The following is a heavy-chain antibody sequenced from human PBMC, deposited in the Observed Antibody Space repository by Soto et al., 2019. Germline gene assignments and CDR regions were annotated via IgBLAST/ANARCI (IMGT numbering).Heavy chain of an antibody. CDR2: IVVGSGNT. CDR3: AAVGAFSSSWYVEPYGMDV. Sequence: SVKVSCKASGFTFTSSAVQWVRQARGQRLEWIGWIVVGSGNTNYAQKLQERVTITRDMSTSTAYMELSSLRSEDTAVYYCAAVGAFSSSWYVEPYGMDVWGQGTTVTVSS. CDR1: GFTFTSSA. J-gene: IGHJ6*02. V-gene: IGHV1-58*01. D-gene: IGHD6-13*01.